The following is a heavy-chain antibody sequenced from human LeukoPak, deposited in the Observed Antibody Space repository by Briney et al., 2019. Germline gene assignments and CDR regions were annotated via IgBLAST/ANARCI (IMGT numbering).Heavy chain of an antibody. Sequence: PSQTLSLTCTVSGGSISSGSYYWSWIRQPAGKGLEWIGRIYTSGSTNYNPSLKSRVTISVDTSKNQFSLKLSSVTAADTAVYYCARYPVWWFDPWGQGTLVTVSS. CDR2: IYTSGST. J-gene: IGHJ5*02. CDR1: GGSISSGSYY. D-gene: IGHD3-16*01. CDR3: ARYPVWWFDP. V-gene: IGHV4-61*02.